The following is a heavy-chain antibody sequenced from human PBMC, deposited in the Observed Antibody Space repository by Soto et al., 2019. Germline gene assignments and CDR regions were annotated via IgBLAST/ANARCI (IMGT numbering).Heavy chain of an antibody. Sequence: ETLSLTCTVSGGSVSSGSYYWSWIRQPPGKGLKWIGYIYYSGSTNYNPSLKSRVTISVDTSKNQFSLKLSSVTAADTAVYYCARDPGPPIKFGNYYYGMDVWGQGTTVTVSS. J-gene: IGHJ6*02. CDR3: ARDPGPPIKFGNYYYGMDV. CDR2: IYYSGST. V-gene: IGHV4-61*01. CDR1: GGSVSSGSYY. D-gene: IGHD3-16*01.